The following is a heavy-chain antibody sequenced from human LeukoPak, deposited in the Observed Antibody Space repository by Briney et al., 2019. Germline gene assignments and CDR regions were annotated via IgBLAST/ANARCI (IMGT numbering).Heavy chain of an antibody. D-gene: IGHD6-19*01. CDR2: ISSSSSYI. J-gene: IGHJ4*02. Sequence: PGGSLRLSCAASGFTFSSYSMNWVRQAPGKGLEWVSSISSSSSYIYYADSVKGRFTISRDNAKNSLYLQMNSLRAEDTAVYYCARGWGSGWKYFDYWGQGTLVTVSS. CDR1: GFTFSSYS. V-gene: IGHV3-21*01. CDR3: ARGWGSGWKYFDY.